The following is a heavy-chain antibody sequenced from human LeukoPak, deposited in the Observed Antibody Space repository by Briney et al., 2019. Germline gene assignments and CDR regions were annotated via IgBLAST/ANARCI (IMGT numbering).Heavy chain of an antibody. J-gene: IGHJ4*02. D-gene: IGHD2-2*01. CDR2: INHSGYT. CDR1: GFSFTTAF. CDR3: TRMPTGPSY. Sequence: PSETLSLTCAVPGFSFTTAFSCGGTQSPGKGLEWIGEINHSGYTNDSPSPMNPLTISIGASRSHFSLNLRSVTVADTAVYYSTRMPTGPSYCGQGTLVTVSS. V-gene: IGHV4-34*01.